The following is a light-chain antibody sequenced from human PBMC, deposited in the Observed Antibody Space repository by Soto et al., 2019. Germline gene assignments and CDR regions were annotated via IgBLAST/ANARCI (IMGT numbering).Light chain of an antibody. Sequence: QSVLTQPPSVSAAPGQKVTISCSGSSSNIGNNYVSWYQQLPGTAPKLHIYDNNKRPSGIPDRFSGSKSGTSATLGITGLQTGDEADYYCGTWDSRLSAWVFGGGTKLTVL. CDR1: SSNIGNNY. J-gene: IGLJ3*02. V-gene: IGLV1-51*01. CDR2: DNN. CDR3: GTWDSRLSAWV.